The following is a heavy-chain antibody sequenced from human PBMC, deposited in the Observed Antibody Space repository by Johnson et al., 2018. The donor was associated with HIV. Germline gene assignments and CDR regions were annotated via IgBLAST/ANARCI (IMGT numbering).Heavy chain of an antibody. Sequence: VQLVESGGGVVQPGRSLRLSCAASGFTFDDYGMSWVRQAPGKGLAWVSGINWNGGSTGYADSVKGRFTISRDNSKNTLYLQMDSLRAEDTAVYYCAKHNGNSLYWYAFDIWGQGTMVTVSS. D-gene: IGHD5/OR15-5a*01. V-gene: IGHV3-20*04. CDR3: AKHNGNSLYWYAFDI. CDR2: INWNGGST. CDR1: GFTFDDYG. J-gene: IGHJ3*02.